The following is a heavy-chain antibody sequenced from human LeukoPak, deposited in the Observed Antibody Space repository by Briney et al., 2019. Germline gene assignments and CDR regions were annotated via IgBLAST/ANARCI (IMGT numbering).Heavy chain of an antibody. CDR1: GFMFDNHA. D-gene: IGHD2-8*02. V-gene: IGHV3-23*01. CDR3: AKGTLGSCSGAKCYEFDN. Sequence: GGSLRLSCAASGFMFDNHAMSWVRQAPGKRLEWVSSIIGSGRDIYYADSVRGRITISRDNSRNTLYLQMNSLRAEDSALYFCAKGTLGSCSGAKCYEFDNWGQGTLVTVSS. J-gene: IGHJ4*02. CDR2: IIGSGRDI.